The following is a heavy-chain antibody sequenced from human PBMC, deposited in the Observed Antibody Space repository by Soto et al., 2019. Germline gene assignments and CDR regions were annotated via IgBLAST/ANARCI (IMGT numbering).Heavy chain of an antibody. J-gene: IGHJ3*02. D-gene: IGHD5-12*01. Sequence: QVQLVQSGAQVKKPGASVKVSCKASGYTFDNYALHWVRQAPGRRLERMAWIHAGNGYTKYSQSLQGRVTITRATSASTVDMDLSSRRSEDTAAYYCPRVQYSGYDFKLAFDIWGQGTMVTVSS. CDR1: GYTFDNYA. V-gene: IGHV1-3*01. CDR3: PRVQYSGYDFKLAFDI. CDR2: IHAGNGYT.